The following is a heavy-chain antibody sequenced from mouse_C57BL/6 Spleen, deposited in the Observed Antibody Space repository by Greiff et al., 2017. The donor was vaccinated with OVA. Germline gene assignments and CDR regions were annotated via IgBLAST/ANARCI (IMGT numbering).Heavy chain of an antibody. V-gene: IGHV1-55*01. D-gene: IGHD2-5*01. CDR3: ARSNPGAMDY. Sequence: QVQLQQSGAELVKPGASVKMSCKASRYTFTSYWITWVKQRPGQGLEWIGDIYPGSGSTNYNEKFKSKATLTVDTSSSTAYMQLSSLTSEDSAVYYCARSNPGAMDYWGQGTSVTVSS. J-gene: IGHJ4*01. CDR2: IYPGSGST. CDR1: RYTFTSYW.